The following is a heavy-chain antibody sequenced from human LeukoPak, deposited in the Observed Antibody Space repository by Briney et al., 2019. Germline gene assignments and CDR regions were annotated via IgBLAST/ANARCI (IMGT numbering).Heavy chain of an antibody. CDR3: ARGYCGGDCYGD. Sequence: GGSLRLSCAASGFIFSSYAMNWIRQAPGKGLEWVSSISGSSSHIYYADSVKGRFTISRDNTKSSLYLQMNSLGAEDMAVYYCARGYCGGDCYGDWGQGTLVTVSS. V-gene: IGHV3-21*01. CDR1: GFIFSSYA. CDR2: ISGSSSHI. J-gene: IGHJ1*01. D-gene: IGHD2-21*01.